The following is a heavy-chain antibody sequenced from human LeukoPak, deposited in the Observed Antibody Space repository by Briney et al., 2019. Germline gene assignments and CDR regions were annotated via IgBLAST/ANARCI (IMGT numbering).Heavy chain of an antibody. D-gene: IGHD3-10*01. J-gene: IGHJ6*02. Sequence: SVKVYCKASGGTFSSYAISWVRQAPGQGLEWMGGIIPIFGTANYAQKFQGRVTITADESTSTAYMELSSLRSEDTAVYYCARKPTMVRGVIDGPYYYYGMDVWGQGTTVTVSS. CDR2: IIPIFGTA. CDR3: ARKPTMVRGVIDGPYYYYGMDV. V-gene: IGHV1-69*13. CDR1: GGTFSSYA.